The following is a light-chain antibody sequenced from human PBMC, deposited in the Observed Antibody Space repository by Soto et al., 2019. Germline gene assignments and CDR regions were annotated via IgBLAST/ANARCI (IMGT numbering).Light chain of an antibody. CDR1: QSISNY. Sequence: DIQMTQSPSSLSASVGDRVIITCRASQSISNYLNWYQQKPGKAPNLLIYGTSTLQRGVPSRFSGSGSGTDFTLTISSLQPEDFTTYYCQQSYNSPITFGGGTKVELK. V-gene: IGKV1-39*01. CDR2: GTS. CDR3: QQSYNSPIT. J-gene: IGKJ4*01.